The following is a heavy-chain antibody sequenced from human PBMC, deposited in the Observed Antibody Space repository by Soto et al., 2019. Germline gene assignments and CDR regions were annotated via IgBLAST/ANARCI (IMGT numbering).Heavy chain of an antibody. J-gene: IGHJ3*02. CDR3: ARSEAVAGQDAFDI. CDR1: GFTFSSYC. CDR2: IKQDGSEK. V-gene: IGHV3-7*01. Sequence: PGGSLRLSCAASGFTFSSYCMSWVRQAPGKGLEWVANIKQDGSEKYYVDSVKGRFTISRDNAKNSLYLQMNSLRAEDTAVYYCARSEAVAGQDAFDIWGQGTMVTVSS. D-gene: IGHD6-19*01.